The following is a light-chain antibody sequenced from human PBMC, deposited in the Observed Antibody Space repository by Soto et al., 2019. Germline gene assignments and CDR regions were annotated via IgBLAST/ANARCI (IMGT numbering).Light chain of an antibody. CDR2: DAS. V-gene: IGKV1-5*01. CDR1: QSISRS. CDR3: QQYDNLPRWT. Sequence: DIQMTQSPSTLSASVGDRVTITCRASQSISRSLAWYQQKSGKAPKLLIYDASSLESGVPSRFSGSGSGTDFTFTISSLQPEDIATYYCQQYDNLPRWTFGQGTKVDIK. J-gene: IGKJ1*01.